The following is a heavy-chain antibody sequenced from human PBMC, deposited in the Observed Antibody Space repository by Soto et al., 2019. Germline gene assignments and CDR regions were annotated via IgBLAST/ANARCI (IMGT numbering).Heavy chain of an antibody. J-gene: IGHJ6*02. CDR3: AKAKYSSSWYSYGMDV. Sequence: QVQLVESGGGVVQPGRSLRLSCAASGFTFSSYGMHWVRQAPGKGLEWMAVISHDGSNKYYADSVKGRFTISRDNSKNTLYLQMNSLRAEDTAVYYCAKAKYSSSWYSYGMDVWGQGTTVTVSS. V-gene: IGHV3-30*18. D-gene: IGHD6-13*01. CDR2: ISHDGSNK. CDR1: GFTFSSYG.